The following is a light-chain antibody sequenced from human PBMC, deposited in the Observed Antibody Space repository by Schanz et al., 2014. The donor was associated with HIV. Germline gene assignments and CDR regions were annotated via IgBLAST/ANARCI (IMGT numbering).Light chain of an antibody. CDR2: AAS. V-gene: IGKV1-9*01. CDR3: LQHNAYPLT. CDR1: QGISSY. J-gene: IGKJ5*01. Sequence: IQLTQSPSSLSASVGDRVTITCRASQGISSYLAWYQQKPGKAPKVLINAASTLQSGVPSRFSGSGSGTEFTLTISSLQPEDFATYYCLQHNAYPLTFGQGTRLDI.